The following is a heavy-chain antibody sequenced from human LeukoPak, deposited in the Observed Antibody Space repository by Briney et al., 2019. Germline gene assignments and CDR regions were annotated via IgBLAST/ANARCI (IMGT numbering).Heavy chain of an antibody. CDR2: ISAYNGNT. J-gene: IGHJ4*02. V-gene: IGHV1-18*01. CDR3: AREARDCSGGSCYDY. Sequence: ASVKVSCKASGYTFTSYGISWVRQAPGQGLEWTGWISAYNGNTNYAQKLQGRVTMTTDTSTSTAYMELRSLRSDDTAVYYCAREARDCSGGSCYDYWGQGTLVTVSS. D-gene: IGHD2-15*01. CDR1: GYTFTSYG.